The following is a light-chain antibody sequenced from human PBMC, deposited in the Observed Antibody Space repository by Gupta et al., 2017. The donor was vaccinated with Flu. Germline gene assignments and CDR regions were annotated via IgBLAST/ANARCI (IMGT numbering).Light chain of an antibody. CDR1: QSSSSN. J-gene: IGKJ1*01. Sequence: GKAATISRPRTQSSSSNLAWYQQKPVKAPKLLIYGASSRPIGIPDRFSGSGSGTDFTLTISSLEPEDFAMYYCQQCCSTPRTFGQGTKVEIK. CDR2: GAS. CDR3: QQCCSTPRT. V-gene: IGKV3-20*01.